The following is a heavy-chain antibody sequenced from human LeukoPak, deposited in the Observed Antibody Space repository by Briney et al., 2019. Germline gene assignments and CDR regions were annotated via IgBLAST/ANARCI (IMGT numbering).Heavy chain of an antibody. CDR2: IKQDGSEK. D-gene: IGHD3-3*01. CDR3: ARDYASWSGYLNFFDY. J-gene: IGHJ4*02. CDR1: GFTFSSYW. Sequence: GGSLRLSCAASGFTFSSYWMSWVRQAPGKGLEWVANIKQDGSEKYYVDSVKGRFTISRDNAKNSLYLQMNSLRAEDTAVYYCARDYASWSGYLNFFDYWGQGTLVTVSS. V-gene: IGHV3-7*01.